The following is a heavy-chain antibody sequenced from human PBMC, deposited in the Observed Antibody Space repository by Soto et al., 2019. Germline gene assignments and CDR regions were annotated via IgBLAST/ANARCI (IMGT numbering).Heavy chain of an antibody. CDR1: GGSISSGGYY. CDR3: ARGSSIAGLYYGMDV. Sequence: QVQLQESGPGLVKPSQTLSLTCTVSGGSISSGGYYWTWIRQHPGKGLEWIGCNYYSGITYYNPSLTSRVTISLDTSKNQFSLKLSSVTAADTAVYYCARGSSIAGLYYGMDVWGQGTTVTVSS. V-gene: IGHV4-31*03. J-gene: IGHJ6*02. D-gene: IGHD6-6*01. CDR2: NYYSGIT.